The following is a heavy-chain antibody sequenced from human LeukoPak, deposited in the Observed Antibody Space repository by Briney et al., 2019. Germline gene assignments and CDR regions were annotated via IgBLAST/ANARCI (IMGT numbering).Heavy chain of an antibody. D-gene: IGHD2-2*01. V-gene: IGHV1-46*01. CDR3: ARDVSSTSSWWFDP. CDR1: GYTFTSHD. J-gene: IGHJ5*02. Sequence: ASVKVSCKASGYTFTSHDMHWVRQTPEKGLEWMGIINPTGGSTSYAQKFQGRVTMTRDTSTSTDYMELSSLTYEDTAVYYCARDVSSTSSWWFDPWGQGTLVIVSS. CDR2: INPTGGST.